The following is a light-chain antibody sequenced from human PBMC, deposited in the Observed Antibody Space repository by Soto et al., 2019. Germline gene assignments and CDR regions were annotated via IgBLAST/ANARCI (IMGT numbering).Light chain of an antibody. CDR2: GAT. CDR3: QYYSSSPT. V-gene: IGKV3-20*01. J-gene: IGKJ4*01. CDR1: QSISSGH. Sequence: EIVLTQSPATVSLSPGDRATLSCRASQSISSGHLAWYQKKPGQAPRLLIFGATGRPTGTPDRFNGTEAGTDFALTISRLEPEDVAVYYCQYYSSSPTFGGGTRVE.